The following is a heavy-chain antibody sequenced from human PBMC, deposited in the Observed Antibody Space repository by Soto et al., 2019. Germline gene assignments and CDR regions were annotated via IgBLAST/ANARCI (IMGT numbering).Heavy chain of an antibody. J-gene: IGHJ6*02. CDR1: GFDFNSYA. CDR2: ISYDGSNV. CDR3: AKAILAATIGPYAMDV. Sequence: QVLLVESGGGVVQPGASLRLSCAASGFDFNSYAMHWVRQAPGKGLEWMGVISYDGSNVYYAEFVKGRFTISRDRSKNTLFLQGASLRDDDTGTYYCAKAILAATIGPYAMDVWGQGTAVSVSS. V-gene: IGHV3-30*18. D-gene: IGHD6-13*01.